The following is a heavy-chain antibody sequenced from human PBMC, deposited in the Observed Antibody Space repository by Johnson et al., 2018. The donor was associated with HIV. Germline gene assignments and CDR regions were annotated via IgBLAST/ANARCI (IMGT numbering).Heavy chain of an antibody. J-gene: IGHJ3*02. Sequence: VQLVESGGGLVQPGGSLRLSCAASGFTFTNYWMSWVRQAPGEGLEWVADIKQDGSEKYYMDSVKGRFTISRDNAKKSLYLQMNNLRAEDTAVYYCVRGNAFDIWGQGTMVTVSS. CDR1: GFTFTNYW. CDR2: IKQDGSEK. CDR3: VRGNAFDI. V-gene: IGHV3-7*05.